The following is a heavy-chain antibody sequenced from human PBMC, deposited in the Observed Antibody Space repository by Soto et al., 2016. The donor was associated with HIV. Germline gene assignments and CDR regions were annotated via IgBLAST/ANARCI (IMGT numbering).Heavy chain of an antibody. CDR2: IYSGGST. V-gene: IGHV3-66*01. J-gene: IGHJ4*02. CDR3: ARENSGDIGGXYYFDY. Sequence: EVQLVESGGGLVQPGGSLRLSCAASGFTVSSNYMSWVRQAPGKGLEWVSVIYSGGSTHYADFVKDRFTISRDNSDNTLYLQMNSLRAEDTAVYYCARENSGDIGGXYYFDYWGQGTLVTVSS. CDR1: GFTVSSNY. D-gene: IGHD6-19*01.